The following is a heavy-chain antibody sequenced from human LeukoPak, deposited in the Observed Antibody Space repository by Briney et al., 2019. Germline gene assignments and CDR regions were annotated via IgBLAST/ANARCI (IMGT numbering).Heavy chain of an antibody. J-gene: IGHJ6*02. CDR2: ISSSSYI. V-gene: IGHV3-21*01. Sequence: GGSLRLSCAASGFTFSSYSMNWVRQAPGKGLEWVSSISSSSYIYYADSVKGRFTISRDNAKNSLYLQMNSLRAEDTAVYYCARESIYYYGMDAWGQGTTVTVSS. D-gene: IGHD6-6*01. CDR1: GFTFSSYS. CDR3: ARESIYYYGMDA.